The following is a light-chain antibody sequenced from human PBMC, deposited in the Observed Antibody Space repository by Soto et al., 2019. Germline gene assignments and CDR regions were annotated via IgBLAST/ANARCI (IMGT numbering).Light chain of an antibody. V-gene: IGLV2-14*01. J-gene: IGLJ3*02. CDR1: SSDVGGYNY. CDR2: EVS. Sequence: QSALTQPASVSGSPGQSITISCTGTSSDVGGYNYVSWYQQHPGKAPKLMIYEVSNRPSGVSNRFSGSKSGNTASLTISGLQADDEDYYYCSSYTSSSTRVFGGGTKLTVL. CDR3: SSYTSSSTRV.